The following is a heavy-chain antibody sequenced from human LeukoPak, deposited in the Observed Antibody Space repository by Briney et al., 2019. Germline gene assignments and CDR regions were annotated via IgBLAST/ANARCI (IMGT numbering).Heavy chain of an antibody. CDR3: AKDVGAGEFDY. J-gene: IGHJ4*02. D-gene: IGHD1-26*01. Sequence: PGRSLRLSCAASGFTFSSYGMHWVRQAPGKGLEWVAVISYDGSNKYYADSVKGRFTISRDNSKNTLYLQMNSLRAEDTAVYYCAKDVGAGEFDYWGQGTLVTVSS. V-gene: IGHV3-30*18. CDR2: ISYDGSNK. CDR1: GFTFSSYG.